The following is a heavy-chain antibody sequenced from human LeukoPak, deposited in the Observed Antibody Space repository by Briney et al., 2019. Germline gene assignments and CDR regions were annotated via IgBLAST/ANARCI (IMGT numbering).Heavy chain of an antibody. V-gene: IGHV3-66*01. CDR3: ARVPLTTGLYYSCYYMDV. CDR2: IYSGGST. Sequence: SGGSLRLSCAASGFTVSSNYMSWVRQAPGKGLEWVSVIYSGGSTYYADSVEGRFTISRDNAKNTLYLQMNRLRAEDTAVYYCARVPLTTGLYYSCYYMDVWGKGTTVTVSS. J-gene: IGHJ6*03. CDR1: GFTVSSNY. D-gene: IGHD4-11*01.